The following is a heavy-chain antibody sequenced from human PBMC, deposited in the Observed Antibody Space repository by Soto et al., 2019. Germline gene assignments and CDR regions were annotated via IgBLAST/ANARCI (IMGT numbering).Heavy chain of an antibody. CDR2: IYYSGST. CDR3: ARLVYDSSGYRPG. J-gene: IGHJ4*02. D-gene: IGHD3-22*01. V-gene: IGHV4-39*01. Sequence: QLQLQESGPGLVKPSETLSLTCTVSGGSISSSSYYWGWICQPPGKGLEWIGSIYYSGSTYYNASPKSRVTISVDTSKNQFSLKLSSVTAADTAVYYCARLVYDSSGYRPGWGQGTLVTVSS. CDR1: GGSISSSSYY.